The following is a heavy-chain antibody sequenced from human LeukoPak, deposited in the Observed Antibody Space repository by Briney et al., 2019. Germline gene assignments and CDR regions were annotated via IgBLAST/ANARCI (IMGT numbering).Heavy chain of an antibody. CDR3: ARDRLTNDAFDI. V-gene: IGHV3-74*01. CDR1: GFTFNSYW. J-gene: IGHJ3*02. D-gene: IGHD2-8*01. Sequence: PGGSLRLSCAASGFTFNSYWMHWVRQAPGKGLVRVSRINSDGSGTSDADFVKGRFTISRDTSKNTLYLQMNSLRAEDTAMYYCARDRLTNDAFDIWGQGTMVTVSS. CDR2: INSDGSGT.